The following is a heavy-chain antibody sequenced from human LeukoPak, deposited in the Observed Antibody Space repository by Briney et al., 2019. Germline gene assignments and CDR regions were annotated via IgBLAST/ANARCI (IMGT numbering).Heavy chain of an antibody. D-gene: IGHD3-3*01. J-gene: IGHJ4*02. CDR1: GFTFSNAW. CDR3: TTEHYGFWSGYHEY. Sequence: GGSLRLSCAASGFTFSNAWMSWVRQAPGKGLEWVGRIKSKTDGGTTDYAAPVKGRFTISRDDSKNTLYLQMNSLKTEDTAVYYCTTEHYGFWSGYHEYWGQGTLVTVSS. CDR2: IKSKTDGGTT. V-gene: IGHV3-15*01.